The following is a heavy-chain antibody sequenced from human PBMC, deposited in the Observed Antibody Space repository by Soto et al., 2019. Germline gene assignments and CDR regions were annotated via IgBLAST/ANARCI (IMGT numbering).Heavy chain of an antibody. CDR2: ISPDGSST. D-gene: IGHD3-16*01. V-gene: IGHV3-74*01. CDR3: ARGPSGSAVYVGDY. J-gene: IGHJ4*02. CDR1: EFTFRNYW. Sequence: DVQLVESGGALVQPGGSLRLPCEASEFTFRNYWMHWVRQVPGKGLVWVSRISPDGSSTSYADSVRGRFTISRDNAKNTLYLQMNSLRVEDTAVYYCARGPSGSAVYVGDYWGQGTLVTVSS.